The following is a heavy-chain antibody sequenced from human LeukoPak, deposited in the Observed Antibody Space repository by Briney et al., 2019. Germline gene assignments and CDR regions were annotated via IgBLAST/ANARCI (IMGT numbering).Heavy chain of an antibody. CDR1: GFTFTDYW. Sequence: GGSLRLSCVASGFTFTDYWMRWVRQAPGKGLEWVANINPDGGNKQYVDSVKGRFSISRDNANNLLYLQMNSLRVEDTAVYYCARAETYCSGGSCYSVAFDIWGQGTMVTVSS. J-gene: IGHJ3*02. V-gene: IGHV3-7*01. D-gene: IGHD2-15*01. CDR3: ARAETYCSGGSCYSVAFDI. CDR2: INPDGGNK.